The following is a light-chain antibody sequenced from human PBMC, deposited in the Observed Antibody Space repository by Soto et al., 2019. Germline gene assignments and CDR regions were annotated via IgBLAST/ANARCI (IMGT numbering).Light chain of an antibody. CDR2: LVS. J-gene: IGKJ5*01. V-gene: IGKV2-28*01. CDR3: MQALQTPLT. Sequence: EIVLTQSPLSLAVTPGEPASISCRSSQSLLHSNGYNYVDWYXQKQGQSPQXMIYLVSNRASGVPDRFSGSGSGTDFTMRISGVEAEDVGLYYCMQALQTPLTFGQGTRLEIK. CDR1: QSLLHSNGYNY.